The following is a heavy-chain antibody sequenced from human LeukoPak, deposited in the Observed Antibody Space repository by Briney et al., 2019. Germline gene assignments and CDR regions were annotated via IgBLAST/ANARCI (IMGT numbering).Heavy chain of an antibody. CDR3: ARDKSNGDYDYYYYYMDV. CDR2: IYTSGST. D-gene: IGHD4-17*01. CDR1: GGSISSYY. V-gene: IGHV4-4*07. J-gene: IGHJ6*03. Sequence: SETLSLTCSVSGGSISSYYWSWIRQPAGKGLEWIGRIYTSGSTNYNPSLKSRVTMSVDTSKNQFSLKLSSVTAADTAVYYCARDKSNGDYDYYYYYMDVWGKGTTVTISS.